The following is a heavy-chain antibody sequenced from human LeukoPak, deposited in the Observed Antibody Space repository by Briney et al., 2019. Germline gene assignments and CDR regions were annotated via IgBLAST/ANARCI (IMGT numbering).Heavy chain of an antibody. J-gene: IGHJ2*01. CDR3: ARVTPSYWYFDL. Sequence: GGSLRLSCAASGFTSSDYYMDGVRQAPGKGLEWVGRTRNKGRNYSTEYAASVKGRFTISRDDSKNSLYLQMNSLRTEDTALYFCARVTPSYWYFDLWGRGTLVTVSS. CDR2: TRNKGRNYST. CDR1: GFTSSDYY. V-gene: IGHV3-72*01.